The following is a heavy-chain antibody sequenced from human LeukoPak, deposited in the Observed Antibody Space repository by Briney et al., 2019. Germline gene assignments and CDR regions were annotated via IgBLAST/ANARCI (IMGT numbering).Heavy chain of an antibody. CDR3: ASPRPLDCSGGSCCSYLGAAYYYYGMDV. CDR1: GYTFTGYY. CDR2: INPNSGGT. J-gene: IGHJ6*02. V-gene: IGHV1-2*02. Sequence: ASVKVSCKASGYTFTGYYMHWVRQAPGQGLEWMGWINPNSGGTNYAQKFQGRVTMTRDTSISTAYMELSRLRSDDTAVYYCASPRPLDCSGGSCCSYLGAAYYYYGMDVWGQGTTVTVSS. D-gene: IGHD2-15*01.